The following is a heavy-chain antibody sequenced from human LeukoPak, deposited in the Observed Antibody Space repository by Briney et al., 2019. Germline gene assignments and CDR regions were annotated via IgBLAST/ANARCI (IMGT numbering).Heavy chain of an antibody. Sequence: GGSLRLSCAASGFTFSSYSMNWVRQAPGKGLEWVSYISSSSSTIYYADSVKGRFTISRDNAKNSLYLQMNSLSAEDTAVYYCARDRQVAMGFFDYWGQGTLVTVSS. CDR3: ARDRQVAMGFFDY. CDR2: ISSSSSTI. CDR1: GFTFSSYS. V-gene: IGHV3-48*01. J-gene: IGHJ4*02. D-gene: IGHD5-18*01.